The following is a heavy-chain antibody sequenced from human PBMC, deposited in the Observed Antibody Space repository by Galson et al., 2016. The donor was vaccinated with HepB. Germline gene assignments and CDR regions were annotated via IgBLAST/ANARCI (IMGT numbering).Heavy chain of an antibody. CDR1: GFTVSSSY. V-gene: IGHV3-66*04. J-gene: IGHJ5*02. D-gene: IGHD2-8*02. Sequence: SLRLSCAASGFTVSSSYMTWVRQAPGEGLEWVSVIYNDGTTDYADSVKGSFTISRDNSKNPVYLQMTGLRVEDTAVYYCAKLEGILYWEGGWFDPWGQGILVSVSS. CDR2: IYNDGTT. CDR3: AKLEGILYWEGGWFDP.